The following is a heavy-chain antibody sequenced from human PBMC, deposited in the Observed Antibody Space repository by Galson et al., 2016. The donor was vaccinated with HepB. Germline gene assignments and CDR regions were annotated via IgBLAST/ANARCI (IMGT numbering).Heavy chain of an antibody. CDR3: APDDYETIGAPNMLDLYYFEY. V-gene: IGHV1-2*02. J-gene: IGHJ4*02. Sequence: SVKVSCKASGYTFTGYYIHWVRQAPGQGLEWMGWINPHSCVTTYAQNFQGRDTMTRNTSISTAFLELRTLRSDETAFYFCAPDDYETIGAPNMLDLYYFEYWGQGTLVTVSS. CDR2: INPHSCVT. D-gene: IGHD3-16*01. CDR1: GYTFTGYY.